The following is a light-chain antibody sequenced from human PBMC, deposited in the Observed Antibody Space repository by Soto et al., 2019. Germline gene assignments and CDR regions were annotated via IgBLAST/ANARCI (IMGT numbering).Light chain of an antibody. V-gene: IGLV2-14*03. CDR2: DVT. J-gene: IGLJ1*01. Sequence: QSALTQPASVSGSPGQSITISCTGTSSDVGGYNYVPWYQHHPGKAPKLMVYDVTNRPSGVSDRFSGSKSGNTASLTISGLQAEDEADYYCSSYTSSNTYVFGTGTKLTVL. CDR3: SSYTSSNTYV. CDR1: SSDVGGYNY.